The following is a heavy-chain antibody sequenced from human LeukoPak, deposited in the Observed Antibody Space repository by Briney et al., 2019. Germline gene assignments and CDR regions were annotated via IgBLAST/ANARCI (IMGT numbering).Heavy chain of an antibody. CDR2: ISGSGGST. V-gene: IGHV3-23*01. Sequence: PGGSLRLSCAASGFTFSSYAMSWVRQAPGKGLEWVSAISGSGGSTYYADSVKGRFTISRDNSKNTLYLQMNSLRAEDTAVYYCAGGSYYYYYYMDVWGKGTTVTVSS. CDR3: AGGSYYYYYYMDV. CDR1: GFTFSSYA. D-gene: IGHD1-26*01. J-gene: IGHJ6*03.